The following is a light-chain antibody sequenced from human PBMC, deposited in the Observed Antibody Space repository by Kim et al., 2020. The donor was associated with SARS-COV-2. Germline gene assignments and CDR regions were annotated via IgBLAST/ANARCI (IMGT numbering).Light chain of an antibody. CDR2: QDT. J-gene: IGLJ2*01. Sequence: SYELTQSPSVSVSPGQTASITCSGDKLGNKYVCWYQQKPGQSPVMVISQDTKRPSGIPERFSGSNSGNTATLTISGTQATDEADYYCQVWDTTTLVFGGGTQLTVL. V-gene: IGLV3-1*01. CDR1: KLGNKY. CDR3: QVWDTTTLV.